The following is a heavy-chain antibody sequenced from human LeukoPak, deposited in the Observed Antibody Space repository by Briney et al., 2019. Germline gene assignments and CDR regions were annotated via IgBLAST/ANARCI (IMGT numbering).Heavy chain of an antibody. Sequence: VKVSCKAAGGTFSSYAISWVRQAPGQGLEWMGGIIPIFGTANYAQKFQGRVTITADESTSTAYMELSSLRSEDTAVYYCARGDYGDYLFDYWGQGTLVTVSS. D-gene: IGHD4-17*01. CDR3: ARGDYGDYLFDY. CDR2: IIPIFGTA. CDR1: GGTFSSYA. V-gene: IGHV1-69*13. J-gene: IGHJ4*02.